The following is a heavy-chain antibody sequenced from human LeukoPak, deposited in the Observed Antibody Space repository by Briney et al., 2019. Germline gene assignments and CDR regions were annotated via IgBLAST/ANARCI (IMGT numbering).Heavy chain of an antibody. Sequence: PSETLSLTCTVSGGSISSSSYYLSWIRQSAGMGLEWIGRISGSGVTTYNPSLKSRVILSLDTSNNHFSLKLISVTAADTAVYYCARYSGTTGEVKFDPWGQGMLVTVSS. CDR1: GGSISSSSYY. D-gene: IGHD3-10*01. J-gene: IGHJ5*02. CDR2: ISGSGVT. V-gene: IGHV4-61*02. CDR3: ARYSGTTGEVKFDP.